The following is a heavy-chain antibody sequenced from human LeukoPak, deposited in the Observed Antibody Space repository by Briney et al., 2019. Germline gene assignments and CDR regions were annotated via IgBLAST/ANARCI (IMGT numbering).Heavy chain of an antibody. CDR2: INQDGTQK. Sequence: GLEWVAIINQDGTQKYYVDSVEGRFTISRDNARNSVYLQMTSLGAEDTAVYYCTTGEMDHWGQGTQVTVSS. D-gene: IGHD7-27*01. V-gene: IGHV3-7*01. J-gene: IGHJ4*02. CDR3: TTGEMDH.